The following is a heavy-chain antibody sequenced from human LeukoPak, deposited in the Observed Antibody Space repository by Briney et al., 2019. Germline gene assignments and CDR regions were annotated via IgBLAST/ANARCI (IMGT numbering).Heavy chain of an antibody. V-gene: IGHV1-8*01. J-gene: IGHJ4*02. CDR3: ARGSRLLGPGYFDY. D-gene: IGHD3-22*01. CDR1: GYTFTSYD. Sequence: ASVKVSCKASGYTFTSYDINWVRQATGQGLEWMGWMNPNSGNTGYAQKLQGRVTMTTDTSTSTAYMELRSLRSDDTAVYYCARGSRLLGPGYFDYRGQGTLVTVSS. CDR2: MNPNSGNT.